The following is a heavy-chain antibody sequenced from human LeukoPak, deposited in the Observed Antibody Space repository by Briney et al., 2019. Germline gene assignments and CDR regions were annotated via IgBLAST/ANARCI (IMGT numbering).Heavy chain of an antibody. CDR1: DGSISSSGYS. J-gene: IGHJ3*02. Sequence: SQTLSLTCGVSDGSISSSGYSWNWIRQPPGKGLEWIGYIYYTGSTYYDPSLKSRITISLDTSTNQFSLRLSSVTAADTALYYCARDPGYYGSGTRGAFDIWGQGTMVTVSS. CDR2: IYYTGST. V-gene: IGHV4-30-4*07. CDR3: ARDPGYYGSGTRGAFDI. D-gene: IGHD3-10*01.